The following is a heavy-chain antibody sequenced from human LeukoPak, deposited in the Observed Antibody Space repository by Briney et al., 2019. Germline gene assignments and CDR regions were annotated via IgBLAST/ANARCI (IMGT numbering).Heavy chain of an antibody. D-gene: IGHD3-16*01. CDR3: AKDFTGFYGMDV. CDR1: GFTFSNFG. V-gene: IGHV3-30*18. CDR2: ISYAGSSN. J-gene: IGHJ6*02. Sequence: GGSLRLSCAASGFTFSNFGMHWVRQAPGKGLEWVTVISYAGSSNFYADSVKGRFTVSRDNSKNTLYLQMNSLRVEDTAVYYCAKDFTGFYGMDVWGQGTTVTDSS.